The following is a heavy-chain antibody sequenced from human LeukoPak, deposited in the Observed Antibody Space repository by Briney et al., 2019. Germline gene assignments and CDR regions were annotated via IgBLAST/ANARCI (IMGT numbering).Heavy chain of an antibody. CDR2: IIPIFGTA. CDR3: ASSLYYYDSSGYDYYYGMDV. J-gene: IGHJ6*02. D-gene: IGHD3-22*01. V-gene: IGHV1-69*13. CDR1: RYTFTSNY. Sequence: SVNVSCTASRYTFTSNYIHWVRQAPGQGLEWMGGIIPIFGTANYAQKFQGRVTITADESTSTAYMELSSLRSEDTAVYYCASSLYYYDSSGYDYYYGMDVWGQGTTVTVSS.